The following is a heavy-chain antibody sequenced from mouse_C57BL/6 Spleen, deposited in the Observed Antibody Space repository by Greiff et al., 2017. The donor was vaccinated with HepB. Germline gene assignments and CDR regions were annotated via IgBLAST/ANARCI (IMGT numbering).Heavy chain of an antibody. CDR2: IDPEDGET. CDR3: ARNDYVAMDY. V-gene: IGHV14-2*01. Sequence: VQLQQSGAELVKPGASVKLSCTASGFNIKDNYMHWVKQRTEKGLEWIGRIDPEDGETKYAPKIQGKAPITADTSSNTAYLQLSSLTSEDTAVYYCARNDYVAMDYWGQGTSVTVSS. CDR1: GFNIKDNY. D-gene: IGHD2-4*01. J-gene: IGHJ4*01.